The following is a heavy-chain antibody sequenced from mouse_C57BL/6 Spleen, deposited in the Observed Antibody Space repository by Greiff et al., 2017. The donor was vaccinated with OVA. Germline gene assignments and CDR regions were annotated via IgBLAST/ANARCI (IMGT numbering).Heavy chain of an antibody. V-gene: IGHV1-55*01. D-gene: IGHD2-5*01. CDR3: ARERAYYSNYEDWYFDV. CDR2: IYPGSGST. CDR1: GYTFTSYW. J-gene: IGHJ1*03. Sequence: VQLQQPGAELVKPGASVKMSCKASGYTFTSYWITWVKQRPGQGLEWIGDIYPGSGSTNYNEQFKSKATLTVDTSSSTAYMQLSSLTSEDSAVYYCARERAYYSNYEDWYFDVWGTGTTVTVSS.